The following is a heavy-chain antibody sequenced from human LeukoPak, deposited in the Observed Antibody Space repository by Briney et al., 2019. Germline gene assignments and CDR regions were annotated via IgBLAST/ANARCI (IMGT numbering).Heavy chain of an antibody. J-gene: IGHJ4*02. D-gene: IGHD1-26*01. CDR1: GFTFSNYA. Sequence: GGSLRLSCAASGFTFSNYAMSWVRQAPGKGLEWVSDISGSGDSTNYADYVKGRFTISRDNSKNTLYLQMNSLRAEDTAIYYCAKSRGSYWVPEFDYWGQGTLVTVSS. V-gene: IGHV3-23*01. CDR2: ISGSGDST. CDR3: AKSRGSYWVPEFDY.